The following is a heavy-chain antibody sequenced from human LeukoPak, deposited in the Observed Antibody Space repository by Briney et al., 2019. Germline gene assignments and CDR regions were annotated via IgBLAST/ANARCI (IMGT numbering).Heavy chain of an antibody. J-gene: IGHJ4*02. Sequence: GGSLRLSWAASEFMFSSYWMSWVRQAPGKGLEWVANIKQDGSEKNNVDSVKGRFTISRDNAKNSLYLQMNSLRAEDTAVYYCAKARYRERGIDYWGQGTLVTVSS. CDR2: IKQDGSEK. CDR3: AKARYRERGIDY. CDR1: EFMFSSYW. V-gene: IGHV3-7*03. D-gene: IGHD5-18*01.